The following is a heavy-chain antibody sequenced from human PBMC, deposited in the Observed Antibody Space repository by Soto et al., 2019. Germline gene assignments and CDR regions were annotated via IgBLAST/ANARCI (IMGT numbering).Heavy chain of an antibody. CDR3: TRERSAAGTGWFDP. CDR1: GYTFTSYD. V-gene: IGHV1-8*01. CDR2: MKPNSGNT. Sequence: QVQLVQSGAEVKKPGASVKVSCKASGYTFTSYDINWVRQATGQGLEWMGWMKPNSGNTGYAQKFQGRVTMTRNTSLSTAYMELSSLRSEDTAVYCCTRERSAAGTGWFDPWGQGTLVTVSS. J-gene: IGHJ5*02. D-gene: IGHD6-13*01.